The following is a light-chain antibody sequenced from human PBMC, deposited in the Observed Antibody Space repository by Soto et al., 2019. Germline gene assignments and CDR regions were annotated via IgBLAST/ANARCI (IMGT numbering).Light chain of an antibody. CDR3: SSYTSSSTLWV. CDR1: NSDIGGYNS. V-gene: IGLV2-14*01. Sequence: QSALTQPASVSGSPGQSITISCTGSNSDIGGYNSVSWYQQHSGKAPKLLIYEVSNRPSGASNRFSGSKSGNTASLTISGLQAEDEADYYCSSYTSSSTLWVFGGGTKLTVL. J-gene: IGLJ3*02. CDR2: EVS.